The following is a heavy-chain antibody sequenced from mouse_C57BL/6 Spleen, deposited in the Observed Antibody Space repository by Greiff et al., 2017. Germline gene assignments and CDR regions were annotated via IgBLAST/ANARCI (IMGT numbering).Heavy chain of an antibody. CDR1: GYTFTSYG. Sequence: QVQLQQSGAELARPGASVKLSCKASGYTFTSYGISWVKQRTGMGLEWIAEIYPRSGNTYYNEKFKGKATLTADKSSSTAYRALRSLTSEDSAVYYCAKFPITAVVAPYWYFDDWGKGTTVTVSS. D-gene: IGHD1-1*01. CDR3: AKFPITAVVAPYWYFDD. V-gene: IGHV1-81*01. CDR2: IYPRSGNT. J-gene: IGHJ1*03.